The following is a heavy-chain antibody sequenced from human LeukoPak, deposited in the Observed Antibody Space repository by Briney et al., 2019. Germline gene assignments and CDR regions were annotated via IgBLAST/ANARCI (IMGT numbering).Heavy chain of an antibody. CDR2: ISRSGAHS. CDR1: GFTFTKHD. V-gene: IGHV3-11*01. J-gene: IGHJ1*01. Sequence: GGSLRLSCDVSGFTFTKHDISWFRQLPGKGLEWVSSISRSGAHSHYAASVRGRFTISRDNSNDTLFLQMTGLRVADTAIYYCARGSLGPAYWGRGTLVAVSS. CDR3: ARGSLGPAY. D-gene: IGHD3-10*01.